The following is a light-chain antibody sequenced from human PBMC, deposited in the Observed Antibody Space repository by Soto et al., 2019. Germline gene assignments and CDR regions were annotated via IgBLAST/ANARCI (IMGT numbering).Light chain of an antibody. J-gene: IGKJ1*01. V-gene: IGKV3-15*01. CDR3: QQYNNWPRT. CDR2: GAS. CDR1: QSVTSTH. Sequence: MVLTQSKGTLSLSPGKRATLSCRASQSVTSTHLAWYQQKPGQAPRLLIYGASTRATDIPARFSGSGSGTEFILTISSLQPEDFAVYYCQQYNNWPRTFGQGTMVDI.